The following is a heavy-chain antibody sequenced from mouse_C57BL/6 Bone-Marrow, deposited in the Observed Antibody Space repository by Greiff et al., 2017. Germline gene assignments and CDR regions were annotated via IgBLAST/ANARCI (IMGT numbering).Heavy chain of an antibody. Sequence: EVQLVESGPGLVKPSQSLSLTCSVTGYSITSGYYWNWIRQFPGNKLEWMGYISYDGSNNYNPSLKNRISITRDPSKNQFFLKLNSVTTEDTATYDCATLRTGKAYWGQGTLVTVSA. D-gene: IGHD4-1*01. J-gene: IGHJ3*01. CDR2: ISYDGSN. V-gene: IGHV3-6*01. CDR1: GYSITSGYY. CDR3: ATLRTGKAY.